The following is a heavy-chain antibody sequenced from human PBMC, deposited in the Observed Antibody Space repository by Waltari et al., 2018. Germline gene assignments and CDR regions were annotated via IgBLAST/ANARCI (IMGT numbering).Heavy chain of an antibody. Sequence: EVQLVESGGGLVQPGGSLRLSCAASGFTFSSYAMSWVRQAPGKGLEWVSAISGSGGSTYYADSVKGRFTISRDNSKNTLYLQMNSLRAEDTAVYYCAKPLTMIVVVITTFDYWGQGTLVTVSS. CDR1: GFTFSSYA. V-gene: IGHV3-23*04. J-gene: IGHJ4*02. CDR2: ISGSGGST. CDR3: AKPLTMIVVVITTFDY. D-gene: IGHD3-22*01.